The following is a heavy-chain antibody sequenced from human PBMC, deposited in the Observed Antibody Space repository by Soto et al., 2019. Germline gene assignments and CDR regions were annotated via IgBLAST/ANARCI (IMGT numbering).Heavy chain of an antibody. CDR2: INHSGST. CDR1: GGSFSGYY. CDR3: AREIGYCSSTSCSGYMDV. J-gene: IGHJ6*03. Sequence: PSETLSLTCAVYGGSFSGYYWSWIRQPPGKGLEWIGEINHSGSTYYNPSLKSRVTISVDTSKNQFSLKLSSVTAADTAVYYCAREIGYCSSTSCSGYMDVWGKGTTVTVSS. V-gene: IGHV4-34*01. D-gene: IGHD2-2*01.